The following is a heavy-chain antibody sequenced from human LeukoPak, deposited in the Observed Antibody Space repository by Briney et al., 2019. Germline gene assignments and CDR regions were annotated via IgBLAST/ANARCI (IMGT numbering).Heavy chain of an antibody. CDR3: AKDYDSLTGHYRRSYGMDV. J-gene: IGHJ6*02. CDR1: GFTFSNYG. CDR2: ISYDGNNK. V-gene: IGHV3-30*18. Sequence: GRSLRVSCAASGFTFSNYGMHWVRRAPGKGLEWVAVISYDGNNKYYADSVKGRFTISRDHSKNTLSLEMNSLRAEDTAVYYCAKDYDSLTGHYRRSYGMDVWGQGTTVTVSS. D-gene: IGHD3-9*01.